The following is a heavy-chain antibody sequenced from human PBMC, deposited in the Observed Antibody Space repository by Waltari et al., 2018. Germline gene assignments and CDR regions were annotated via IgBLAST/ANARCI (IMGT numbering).Heavy chain of an antibody. CDR1: GYTFTSYG. CDR2: ISAYNGNT. CDR3: ARDRSMIAYYYYYYGMDV. Sequence: QVQLVQSGAEVKKPGASVKVSCKASGYTFTSYGISWVRQAPGQGLEWMGWISAYNGNTNYAQKLQGRVTMTTDTSTSTAYMELRSLRSDDTAVYYCARDRSMIAYYYYYYGMDVWGQGTTVTVSS. V-gene: IGHV1-18*01. J-gene: IGHJ6*02. D-gene: IGHD3-22*01.